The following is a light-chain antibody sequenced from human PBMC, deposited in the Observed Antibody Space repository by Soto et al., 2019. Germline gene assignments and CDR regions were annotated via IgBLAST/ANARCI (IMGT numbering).Light chain of an antibody. J-gene: IGKJ4*01. CDR3: QQYGSPPL. CDR2: GAS. CDR1: QSVSSTY. V-gene: IGKV3-20*01. Sequence: EIVLTQSPGTLSLSPGERPTLSCRASQSVSSTYLIWYQQKPGQAPRLLIYGASSRATGIPDRFSGSGSGTDFTLTISRLEPEDFAVYYCQQYGSPPLFGGGTKVDIK.